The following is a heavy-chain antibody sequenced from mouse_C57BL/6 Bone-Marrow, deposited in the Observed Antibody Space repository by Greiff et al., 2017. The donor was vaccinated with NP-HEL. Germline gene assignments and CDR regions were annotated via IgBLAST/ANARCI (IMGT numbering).Heavy chain of an antibody. CDR3: TTSYGAPWYFDV. Sequence: EVKLMESGAELVRPGASVKLSCTASGFNIKDDYMHWVKQRPEQGLEWIGWIDPENGDTEYASKFQGKATITADTSSNTAYLQLSSLTSEDTAVYYCTTSYGAPWYFDVWGTGTTVTVSS. CDR1: GFNIKDDY. V-gene: IGHV14-4*01. CDR2: IDPENGDT. J-gene: IGHJ1*03. D-gene: IGHD1-1*02.